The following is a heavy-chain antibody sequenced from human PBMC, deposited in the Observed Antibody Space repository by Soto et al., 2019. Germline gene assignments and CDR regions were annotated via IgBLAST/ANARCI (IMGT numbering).Heavy chain of an antibody. Sequence: GGSLRLSCAASGFTFSSYGMRWVRQAPGKGLEWVAVIWYDGSNKYYADSVKGRFTISRDNSKNTLYLQMNSLRAEDTAVYYCARDQSPYYDFWSGSVGYYYYYGMDVWGQGTTVTVSS. J-gene: IGHJ6*02. D-gene: IGHD3-3*01. CDR2: IWYDGSNK. CDR3: ARDQSPYYDFWSGSVGYYYYYGMDV. V-gene: IGHV3-33*01. CDR1: GFTFSSYG.